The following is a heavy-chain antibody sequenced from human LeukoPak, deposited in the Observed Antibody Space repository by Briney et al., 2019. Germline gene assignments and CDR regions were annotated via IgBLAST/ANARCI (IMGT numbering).Heavy chain of an antibody. CDR2: INHSGST. D-gene: IGHD3-10*01. J-gene: IGHJ6*03. Sequence: PSETLSLTCAVYGGSFSGYYWSWIRQPPGKGLEWIGEINHSGSTNYNPSLKSRVTISVDTSKNQFSLKLSSVTAADTAVYYCARTPRTVRGVIMFANYYYYYMDVWGKGTTVTISS. V-gene: IGHV4-34*01. CDR1: GGSFSGYY. CDR3: ARTPRTVRGVIMFANYYYYYMDV.